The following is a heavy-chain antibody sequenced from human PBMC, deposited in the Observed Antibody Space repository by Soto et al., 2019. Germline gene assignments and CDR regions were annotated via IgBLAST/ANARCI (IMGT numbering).Heavy chain of an antibody. D-gene: IGHD3-22*01. J-gene: IGHJ5*02. CDR3: ARDLYYYDSSGYHNWFDP. CDR1: GGSISSYY. V-gene: IGHV4-4*07. Sequence: QVQLQESGPGLVKPSETLSLTCTVSGGSISSYYWSWIRQPAGKGLEWIGRIYTSGSTNYNPSLKSRVTMSVDTSKNQFSLKLSSVTAADTAVYYCARDLYYYDSSGYHNWFDPWGQGTLVTVSS. CDR2: IYTSGST.